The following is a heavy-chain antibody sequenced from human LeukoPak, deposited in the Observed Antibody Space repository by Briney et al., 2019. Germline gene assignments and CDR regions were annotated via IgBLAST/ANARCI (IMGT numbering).Heavy chain of an antibody. V-gene: IGHV6-1*01. CDR2: TYYRSKWYN. J-gene: IGHJ6*02. D-gene: IGHD4-11*01. CDR3: ARDLRGEGFYGNYEVGMDV. CDR1: GDSVSSNSAA. Sequence: SQTLSLTCAISGDSVSSNSAAWNWIRQSPSRGLEWLGRTYYRSKWYNDYAVSVKSRITINPDTSKNQFSLQLNSVTPEDTAVYYCARDLRGEGFYGNYEVGMDVWGQGTTVTVSS.